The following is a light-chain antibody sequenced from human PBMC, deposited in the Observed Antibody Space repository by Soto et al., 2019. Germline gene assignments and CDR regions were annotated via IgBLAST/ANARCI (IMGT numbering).Light chain of an antibody. CDR3: QEYSKWPSRT. CDR1: QSVNLN. CDR2: GAS. J-gene: IGKJ1*01. V-gene: IGKV3-15*01. Sequence: EIMMTQSPGTLSVSPGEGATLSCTASQSVNLNLAWYQQKNGQAPRLLVYGASTRASGIPDRFSGSGSGTEFTLTISSLQSEDFAVYYCQEYSKWPSRTFGPGTKVDIK.